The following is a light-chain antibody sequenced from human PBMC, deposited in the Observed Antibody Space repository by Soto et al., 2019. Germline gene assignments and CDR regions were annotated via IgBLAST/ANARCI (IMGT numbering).Light chain of an antibody. Sequence: QSALTQPASVSGSPGQSITISCTGTSSDVGNYNLVSWYQQHPGKAPKLMIYEGGKRPSGVSNRFSGSKSGNTASLTISGLQAEDEADYYCCSFAGSSTVVFGGGTKLTVL. CDR1: SSDVGNYNL. V-gene: IGLV2-23*01. J-gene: IGLJ2*01. CDR2: EGG. CDR3: CSFAGSSTVV.